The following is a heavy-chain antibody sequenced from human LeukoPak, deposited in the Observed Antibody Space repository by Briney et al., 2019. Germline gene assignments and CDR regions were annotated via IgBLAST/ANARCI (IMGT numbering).Heavy chain of an antibody. CDR1: GFTFDDYA. J-gene: IGHJ4*02. V-gene: IGHV3-9*01. D-gene: IGHD3-22*01. CDR3: AKDIDYDSSGYIFDY. Sequence: SLRLSCAASGFTFDDYAMHWVRQAPGKGLEWVSGISWNSGSIGYADSVKGRFTISRDNAKNSLYLQMNSLRAEDTALYYCAKDIDYDSSGYIFDYWGQGTLVTVSS. CDR2: ISWNSGSI.